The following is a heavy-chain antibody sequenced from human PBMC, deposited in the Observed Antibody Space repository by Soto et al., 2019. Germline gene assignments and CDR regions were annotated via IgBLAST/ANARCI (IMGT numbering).Heavy chain of an antibody. D-gene: IGHD3-10*01. V-gene: IGHV3-7*01. CDR1: TFTFSTYW. CDR3: ARETRTTMIRGVFRNPQYYYYMDV. Sequence: GGSLRLSCAASTFTFSTYWMSWVRQAPGKGLEWVANIKQDGSEKYYVDSVKGRFTISRDNAKNSLYLQMNSLRAEDTAVYYCARETRTTMIRGVFRNPQYYYYMDVWGKGTTVTVSS. J-gene: IGHJ6*03. CDR2: IKQDGSEK.